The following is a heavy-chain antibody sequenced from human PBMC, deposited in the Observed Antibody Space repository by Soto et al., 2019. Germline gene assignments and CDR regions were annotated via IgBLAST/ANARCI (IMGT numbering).Heavy chain of an antibody. J-gene: IGHJ4*02. V-gene: IGHV3-23*01. CDR2: ISGSGGST. D-gene: IGHD3-22*01. CDR1: GFTFSSYA. CDR3: AKAIDSSGTYYFDF. Sequence: EVQLLESGGGLVQPGGSLRLSCAASGFTFSSYAMSWVRQAPGKGLEWVSAISGSGGSTYYADSVKGRFTISRDNSKNTMYLQMNTLRAEDTAVYYCAKAIDSSGTYYFDFWGQGTLVTVSS.